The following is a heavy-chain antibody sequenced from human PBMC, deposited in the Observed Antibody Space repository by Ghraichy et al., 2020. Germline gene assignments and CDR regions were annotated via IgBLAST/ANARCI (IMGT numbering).Heavy chain of an antibody. V-gene: IGHV3-48*03. CDR1: GFTFSNYD. Sequence: GGSLRLSCAASGFTFSNYDMNWVRQAPGKGLEWVSYIRSSAITIYYADSVKGRFTISRDNAKNSLYLQMNSLRAEDTAVYYCARRTGYYGRFDYWGQGTLVTVSS. CDR3: ARRTGYYGRFDY. CDR2: IRSSAITI. D-gene: IGHD3/OR15-3a*01. J-gene: IGHJ4*02.